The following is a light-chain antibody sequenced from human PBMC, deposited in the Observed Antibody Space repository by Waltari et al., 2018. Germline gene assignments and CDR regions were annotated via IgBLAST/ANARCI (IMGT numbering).Light chain of an antibody. CDR2: EVT. V-gene: IGLV2-23*02. CDR1: SSDVGNSNL. CDR3: CSYAGLGTYV. Sequence: QSGLTQPASVSGSPGQSITISCTGTSSDVGNSNLVSWYQHHPGKAPKLIIYEVTKRTSGVSDRFSASKSANTASLTISGLQTEDEADYYCCSYAGLGTYVFGTGTKVTVL. J-gene: IGLJ1*01.